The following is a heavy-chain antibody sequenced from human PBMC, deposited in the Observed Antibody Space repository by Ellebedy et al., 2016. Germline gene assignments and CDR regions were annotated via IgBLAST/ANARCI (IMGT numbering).Heavy chain of an antibody. J-gene: IGHJ5*02. Sequence: GESLKISCAASGFTFSSYGIHSFLQAPGKGLEWVAVIWLDGSNKYYADSVRGRFSISRDNSKNTLYLQMNSLRAEDTAVYYGARQTTNHGGYNWFDPWGQGTLVTVSS. D-gene: IGHD4-23*01. CDR1: GFTFSSYG. V-gene: IGHV3-33*08. CDR2: IWLDGSNK. CDR3: ARQTTNHGGYNWFDP.